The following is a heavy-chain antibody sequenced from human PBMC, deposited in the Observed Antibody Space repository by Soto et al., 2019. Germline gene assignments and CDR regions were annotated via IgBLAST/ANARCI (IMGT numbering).Heavy chain of an antibody. CDR2: IDPSDSYT. V-gene: IGHV5-10-1*01. CDR3: ARARGATAYYYYYGMDV. Sequence: GESLKISCKGSGYSFTSYWISWVRQMPGKGLEWMGRIDPSDSYTNYSPSFQGHVTISADKSISTAYLQWSSLKASDTAMYYCARARGATAYYYYYGMDVWGQGTTVTV. J-gene: IGHJ6*02. CDR1: GYSFTSYW. D-gene: IGHD5-12*01.